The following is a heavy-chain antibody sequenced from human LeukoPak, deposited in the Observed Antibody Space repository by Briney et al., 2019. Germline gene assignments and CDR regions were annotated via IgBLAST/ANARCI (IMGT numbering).Heavy chain of an antibody. CDR1: AYSFTTYY. D-gene: IGHD5-24*01. J-gene: IGHJ4*02. CDR3: AREGVIGDGYNFFDY. V-gene: IGHV1-2*02. CDR2: ISANSGDT. Sequence: DSVTLSCKASAYSFTTYYMHCVRQAPGQGREWMGWISANSGDTGFAQKFQGRVTMTRDTSISTAYLELSRLRSDDTAVYYCAREGVIGDGYNFFDYWGQGTLVTVSS.